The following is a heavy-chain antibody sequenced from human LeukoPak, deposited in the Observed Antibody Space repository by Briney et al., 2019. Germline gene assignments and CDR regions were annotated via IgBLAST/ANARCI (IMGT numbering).Heavy chain of an antibody. J-gene: IGHJ4*02. Sequence: GGSLRLSCAASGFTVGSNYMSWVRQAPGKGLEWVSAISGSGGSTYYADSVKGRFTISRDNSKNTLYLQMNSLRAEDTAVYYCAKESYGDYGYYFDYWGQGTLVTVSS. CDR2: ISGSGGST. D-gene: IGHD4-17*01. V-gene: IGHV3-23*01. CDR1: GFTVGSNY. CDR3: AKESYGDYGYYFDY.